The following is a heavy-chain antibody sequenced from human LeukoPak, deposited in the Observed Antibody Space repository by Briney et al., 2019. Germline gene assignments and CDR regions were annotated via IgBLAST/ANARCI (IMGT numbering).Heavy chain of an antibody. CDR2: IYWDDDK. CDR1: GISLSTSGVG. D-gene: IGHD3-10*01. J-gene: IGHJ4*02. Sequence: SGPTLLKPTQSLTLTSTLSGISLSTSGVGVGWIRQPPGKALEWLALIYWDDDKRYRPSLKSRLTITKDTSKNQVVLTMTNMDPVDTATYYCARLRVRGVPDECDYCGQGTLVTVSS. CDR3: ARLRVRGVPDECDY. V-gene: IGHV2-5*02.